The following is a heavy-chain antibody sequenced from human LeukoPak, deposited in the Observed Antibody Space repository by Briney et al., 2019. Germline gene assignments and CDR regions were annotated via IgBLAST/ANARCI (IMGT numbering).Heavy chain of an antibody. CDR2: ISSSSSYI. V-gene: IGHV3-21*01. J-gene: IGHJ6*03. CDR3: ARVGTPMVTIVAPYYMDV. Sequence: GGSLRLSCTASGFAFGDYAMSWVRQAAGKRREGVSSISSSSSYIYYAGSVKGRFTISRDNAKNSLYLQMNSLRAEDTAVYYCARVGTPMVTIVAPYYMDVWGKGTTVTVSS. D-gene: IGHD5-18*01. CDR1: GFAFGDYA.